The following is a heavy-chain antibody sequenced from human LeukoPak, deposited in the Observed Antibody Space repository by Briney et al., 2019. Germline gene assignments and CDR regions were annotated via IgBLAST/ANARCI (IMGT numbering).Heavy chain of an antibody. V-gene: IGHV1-18*01. CDR3: ATGRTRTPYSSSWYRYYYYMDV. D-gene: IGHD6-13*01. Sequence: ASVKVSCKASGYTFTSYGISWVRQAPGQGFEWMGWISAYNGNTNYAQKLQGRVTMTTDTSTSTAYMELRSLRSEDTAVYYCATGRTRTPYSSSWYRYYYYMDVWGKGTTVTVSS. CDR1: GYTFTSYG. J-gene: IGHJ6*03. CDR2: ISAYNGNT.